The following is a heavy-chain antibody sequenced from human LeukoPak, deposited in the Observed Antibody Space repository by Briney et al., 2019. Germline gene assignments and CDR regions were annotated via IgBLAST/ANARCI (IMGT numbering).Heavy chain of an antibody. Sequence: PVKVSCKASGYTFTSYAISWVRQAPGQGLEWMGGIIPIFGTANYAQKFQGRVTITADESTSTAYMELSSLRSEDTAVYYCAIPNYDILTGPDLYYFDYWGQGTLVTVSS. CDR3: AIPNYDILTGPDLYYFDY. J-gene: IGHJ4*02. CDR1: GYTFTSYA. V-gene: IGHV1-69*13. CDR2: IIPIFGTA. D-gene: IGHD3-9*01.